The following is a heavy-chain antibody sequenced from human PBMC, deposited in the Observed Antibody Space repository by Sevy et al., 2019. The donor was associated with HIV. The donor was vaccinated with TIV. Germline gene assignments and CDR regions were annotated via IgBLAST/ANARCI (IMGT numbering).Heavy chain of an antibody. Sequence: GGSLRLSCAASGFSFSSYAMNWVRQAPGKGLEWVSTIFGSGEVTYYADSVKGRFTISRDKSKNTLYLQMHSLRAEDTAVYYCAGARYDTSGSLDAFDIWGQGTMVTVSS. J-gene: IGHJ3*02. V-gene: IGHV3-23*01. D-gene: IGHD3-22*01. CDR2: IFGSGEVT. CDR1: GFSFSSYA. CDR3: AGARYDTSGSLDAFDI.